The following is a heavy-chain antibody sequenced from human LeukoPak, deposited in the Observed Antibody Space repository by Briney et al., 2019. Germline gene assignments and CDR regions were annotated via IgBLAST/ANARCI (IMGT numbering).Heavy chain of an antibody. J-gene: IGHJ6*02. Sequence: GGALRLSCAASGFTFSSYGMHWVRQAPGKGLEGVAVISYDGSNKYYADTVKGRFTISRDNSKNTLYMQMNSLRAEDTAVYYCARATFTMLVVVITNDYGMDVWGQGATVTVSS. CDR3: ARATFTMLVVVITNDYGMDV. V-gene: IGHV3-30*03. D-gene: IGHD3-22*01. CDR1: GFTFSSYG. CDR2: ISYDGSNK.